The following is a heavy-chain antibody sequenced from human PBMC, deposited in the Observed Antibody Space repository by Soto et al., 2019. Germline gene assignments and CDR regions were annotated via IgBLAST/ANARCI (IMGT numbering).Heavy chain of an antibody. V-gene: IGHV1-69*12. CDR3: ARDNDRLQLGGNYYYFLDV. D-gene: IGHD4-4*01. J-gene: IGHJ6*02. CDR1: GGTFSSSA. Sequence: QVQLVQSGAEMKEPGSSVKVSCKTSGGTFSSSAISWLRQAPGQGLEWMGGIIPLFRTPDYAQKFQGRVTIAADESTSTAYMEVSSLRSEDTAVYYCARDNDRLQLGGNYYYFLDVWGQGTTITVSS. CDR2: IIPLFRTP.